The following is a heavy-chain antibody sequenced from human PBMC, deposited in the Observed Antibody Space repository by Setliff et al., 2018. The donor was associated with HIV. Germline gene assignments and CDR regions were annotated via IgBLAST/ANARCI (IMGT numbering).Heavy chain of an antibody. J-gene: IGHJ3*02. CDR1: GGSISSYY. V-gene: IGHV4-59*01. CDR2: IYGSGTT. Sequence: SETLSLTCTVSGGSISSYYWSWIRQPPGKRLEWIGYIYGSGTTKYNPSLRSRVTISVDKSKNQLSLSLDSVTAADTAVYYCASGNHNAYEIWGQGTMVTVSS. CDR3: ASGNHNAYEI.